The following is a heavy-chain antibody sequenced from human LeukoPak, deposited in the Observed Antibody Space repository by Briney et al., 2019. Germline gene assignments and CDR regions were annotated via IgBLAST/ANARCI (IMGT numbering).Heavy chain of an antibody. CDR2: ISSSSSYI. Sequence: GGSLRLSCAASEFTFSSYSMNWVRQAPGKGLEWVSSISSSSSYIYYADSVKGRFTISRDNAKNSLYLQMNSLRAEDTAVYYCARGTVDRGGSPDSDYWGQGTLVTVSS. CDR1: EFTFSSYS. J-gene: IGHJ4*02. CDR3: ARGTVDRGGSPDSDY. V-gene: IGHV3-21*01. D-gene: IGHD2-15*01.